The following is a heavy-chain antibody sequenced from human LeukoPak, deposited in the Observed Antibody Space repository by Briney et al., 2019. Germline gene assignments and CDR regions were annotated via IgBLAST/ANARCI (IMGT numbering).Heavy chain of an antibody. CDR1: GFTFSSYA. Sequence: QTGGSLRLSCAASGFTFSSYAMSWVRQAPGKGLEWVSAISGSGGSTYYADSVKGRFTISRDNSKNTLYLQMNSRRAEDTAVYYCAKDADYGGNHDYWGQGTLVTVSS. CDR3: AKDADYGGNHDY. V-gene: IGHV3-23*01. D-gene: IGHD4-23*01. CDR2: ISGSGGST. J-gene: IGHJ4*02.